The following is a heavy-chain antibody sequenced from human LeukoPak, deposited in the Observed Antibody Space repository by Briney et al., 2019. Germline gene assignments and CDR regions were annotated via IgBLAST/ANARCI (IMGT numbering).Heavy chain of an antibody. Sequence: GGSLRLSCAASGFTFSSYDMHWVRQATGKGLEWVSAIGTAGDTYDPGSVKGRFTISRENAKNSLYLQMNSLRAGDTAVYYCARARKSGSYFDYWGQGTLVTVSS. CDR3: ARARKSGSYFDY. J-gene: IGHJ4*02. V-gene: IGHV3-13*01. CDR1: GFTFSSYD. CDR2: IGTAGDT. D-gene: IGHD1-26*01.